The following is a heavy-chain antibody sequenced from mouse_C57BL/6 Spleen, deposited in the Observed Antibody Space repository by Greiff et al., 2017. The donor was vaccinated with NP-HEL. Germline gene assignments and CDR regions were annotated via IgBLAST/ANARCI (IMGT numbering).Heavy chain of an antibody. Sequence: EVQLQQSGPELVKPGASVKISCKASGYSFTGYYMNWVKQSPEKSLEWIGEINPSTGGTTYNQKFKAKATLTVDKSSSTAYMQLKSLTSEDSAVYYCARVDGAWFAYWGQGTLVTVSA. V-gene: IGHV1-42*01. J-gene: IGHJ3*01. CDR2: INPSTGGT. CDR1: GYSFTGYY. D-gene: IGHD1-1*02. CDR3: ARVDGAWFAY.